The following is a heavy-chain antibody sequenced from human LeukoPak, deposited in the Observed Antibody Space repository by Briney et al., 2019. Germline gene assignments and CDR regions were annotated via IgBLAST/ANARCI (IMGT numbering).Heavy chain of an antibody. Sequence: MSSETLSLTCTVSGGSISSTNYFWGCIRQPPGKGLEWIGSIYYSGSTYYNPSLKSRVTMSVDTPNNQFSLKLSSVTAADTAVYYCARLAGYFYDSSGPPKLSSLIDYWGQGTLVTVSS. D-gene: IGHD3-22*01. V-gene: IGHV4-39*01. CDR1: GGSISSTNYF. CDR3: ARLAGYFYDSSGPPKLSSLIDY. J-gene: IGHJ4*02. CDR2: IYYSGST.